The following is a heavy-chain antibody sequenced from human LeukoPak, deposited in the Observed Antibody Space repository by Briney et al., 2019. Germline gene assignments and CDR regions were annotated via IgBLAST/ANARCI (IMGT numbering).Heavy chain of an antibody. J-gene: IGHJ4*02. Sequence: GGSLRLSCAASGFTFSSYEMNWVRQAPGKGLEWVSYISSSGSTMYYADSVKGRFTISRDNAKNSLYLQMNSLRAEDTALYYCARSPPPCSGGSCYLDYWGQGTLVTVSS. CDR2: ISSSGSTM. CDR3: ARSPPPCSGGSCYLDY. D-gene: IGHD2-15*01. CDR1: GFTFSSYE. V-gene: IGHV3-48*03.